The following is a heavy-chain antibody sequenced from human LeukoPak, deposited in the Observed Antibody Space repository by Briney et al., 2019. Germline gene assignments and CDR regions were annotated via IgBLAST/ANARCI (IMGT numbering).Heavy chain of an antibody. CDR1: GGTFSSYA. Sequence: ASVKVSCKASGGTFSSYAISWVRQAPGQGLEWMGWISAYNGNTNYAQKLQGRVTMTTDTSTSTAYMELRSLRSDDTAVYYCARDSNYYDSSGYSDYWGQGTLVTVSS. V-gene: IGHV1-18*01. CDR3: ARDSNYYDSSGYSDY. D-gene: IGHD3-22*01. CDR2: ISAYNGNT. J-gene: IGHJ4*02.